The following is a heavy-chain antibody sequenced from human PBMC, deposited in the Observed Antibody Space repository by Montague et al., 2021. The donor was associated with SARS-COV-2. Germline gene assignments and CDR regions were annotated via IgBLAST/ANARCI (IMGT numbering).Heavy chain of an antibody. CDR3: ARDVRYYDFWSGRAQTSPDY. J-gene: IGHJ4*02. Sequence: SETLSLTCTVSGYSISSGYYWGWIRQPPGKGLEWIGSIYDSGSTXXNPXXXSRVTISVDTSKNQFSLKLSSVTAADTAMYYCARDVRYYDFWSGRAQTSPDYWGQGTLVTVSP. CDR2: IYDSGST. CDR1: GYSISSGYY. V-gene: IGHV4-38-2*02. D-gene: IGHD3-3*01.